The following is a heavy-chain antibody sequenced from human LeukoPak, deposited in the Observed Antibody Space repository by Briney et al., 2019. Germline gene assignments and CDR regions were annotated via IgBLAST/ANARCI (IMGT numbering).Heavy chain of an antibody. CDR3: ALLRKVDWYFDL. Sequence: GASVTVSCKASGGTFSSYAISWVRQAPGQGLEWMGRIIPILGIANYAQKFQGRVTITADKSTSTAYMELSSLRSEDTAVYYCALLRKVDWYFDLWGRGTLVTVSS. CDR2: IIPILGIA. D-gene: IGHD3-22*01. CDR1: GGTFSSYA. V-gene: IGHV1-69*04. J-gene: IGHJ2*01.